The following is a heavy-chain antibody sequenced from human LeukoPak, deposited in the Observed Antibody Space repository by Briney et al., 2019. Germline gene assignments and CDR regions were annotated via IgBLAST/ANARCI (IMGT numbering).Heavy chain of an antibody. J-gene: IGHJ4*02. D-gene: IGHD3-22*01. CDR3: ARVGYYDSSGYPYYFDY. Sequence: SVKVSCKASGGTFSSYAISWVRQAPGQGLEWVGRIIPIFGTANYAQKFQGRVTITTDESTSTAYMELSSLRSEDTAVYYCARVGYYDSSGYPYYFDYWGQGTLVTVSS. CDR1: GGTFSSYA. V-gene: IGHV1-69*05. CDR2: IIPIFGTA.